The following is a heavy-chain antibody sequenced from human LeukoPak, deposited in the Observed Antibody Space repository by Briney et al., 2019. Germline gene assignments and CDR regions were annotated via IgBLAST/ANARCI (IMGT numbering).Heavy chain of an antibody. CDR2: IIPIFGTA. Sequence: ASVKVSCKASGGTFSSYAISWVRQAPGQGLEWMGGIIPIFGTANYAQKFQGRVTITADESTSTAYMELSSLRSEDTAVYYCARARRNWGYSDYWGQGTLVTVSS. CDR1: GGTFSSYA. D-gene: IGHD7-27*01. V-gene: IGHV1-69*13. CDR3: ARARRNWGYSDY. J-gene: IGHJ4*02.